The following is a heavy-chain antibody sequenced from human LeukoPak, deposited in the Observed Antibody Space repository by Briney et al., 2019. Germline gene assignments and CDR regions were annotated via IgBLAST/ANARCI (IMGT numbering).Heavy chain of an antibody. CDR2: ISACNGNT. CDR3: ARRSGWYSGLDNWFDP. Sequence: ASVKVSCKASGYTFTSYGISWVRQAPGQGLEWMGWISACNGNTNYAQKLQGRVTMTTDTSTSTAYMELRSLRSDDTAVYYCARRSGWYSGLDNWFDPWGQGTLVTVSS. V-gene: IGHV1-18*01. J-gene: IGHJ5*02. CDR1: GYTFTSYG. D-gene: IGHD6-19*01.